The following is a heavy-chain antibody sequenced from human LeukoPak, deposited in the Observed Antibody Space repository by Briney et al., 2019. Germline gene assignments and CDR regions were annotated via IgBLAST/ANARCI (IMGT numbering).Heavy chain of an antibody. D-gene: IGHD3-3*01. CDR3: ARTSITIFGGFNP. CDR2: IYYSGST. Sequence: SETLSLTCTVSGGSISSSSYYWGWIRQPPGKGLEWIGSIYYSGSTYYNPSLKSRVTISVDTSKNQFSLKLSSVTAADTAVYYCARTSITIFGGFNPWGQGTLVTVSS. J-gene: IGHJ5*02. CDR1: GGSISSSSYY. V-gene: IGHV4-39*07.